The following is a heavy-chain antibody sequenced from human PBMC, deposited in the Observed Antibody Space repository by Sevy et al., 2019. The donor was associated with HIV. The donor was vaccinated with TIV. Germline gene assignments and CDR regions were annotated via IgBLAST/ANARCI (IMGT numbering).Heavy chain of an antibody. Sequence: GGSLRLSCAASGFTFSSYWMNWVRQAPGKGLEWVANIKQDGSEKYYVDSVKGRFTISRDNAKNSLYLQMNSLRAEDTAVYYCARKRITMVRGVIGDAFDIWGQGTMVTVSS. V-gene: IGHV3-7*03. J-gene: IGHJ3*02. CDR3: ARKRITMVRGVIGDAFDI. D-gene: IGHD3-10*01. CDR2: IKQDGSEK. CDR1: GFTFSSYW.